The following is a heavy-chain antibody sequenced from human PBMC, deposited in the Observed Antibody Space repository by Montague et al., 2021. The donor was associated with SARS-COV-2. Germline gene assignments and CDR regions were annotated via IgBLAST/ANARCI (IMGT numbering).Heavy chain of an antibody. CDR3: AHRRRNYGMDV. CDR1: GFSLSTSGVG. V-gene: IGHV2-5*02. J-gene: IGHJ6*02. CDR2: IYWDDDK. Sequence: PALVKPTQILTLTCTFSGFSLSTSGVGVGWIRQPPGKALEWLALIYWDDDKRYSPSLKSRLTITKDTSKNQVVLTMTNMDPVDTGTYYCAHRRRNYGMDVWGQGTTVTVSS.